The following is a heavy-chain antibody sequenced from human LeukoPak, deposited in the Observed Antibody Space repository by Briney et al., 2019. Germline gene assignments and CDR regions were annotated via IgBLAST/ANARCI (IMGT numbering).Heavy chain of an antibody. CDR1: GGSISSGGYY. CDR2: IYYSGST. Sequence: SETLSLTCTVPGGSISSGGYYWSWIRQHPGKGLEWIGYIYYSGSTYYNPSLKSRVTISVDTSKNQFSLKLSSVTAADTAVYYCARSGYDFWSGYLDWGQGTLVTVSS. V-gene: IGHV4-31*03. CDR3: ARSGYDFWSGYLD. D-gene: IGHD3-3*01. J-gene: IGHJ4*02.